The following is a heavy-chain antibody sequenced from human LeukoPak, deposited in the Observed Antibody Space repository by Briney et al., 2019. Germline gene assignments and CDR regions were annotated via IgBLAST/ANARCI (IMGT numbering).Heavy chain of an antibody. CDR1: GFTFDDYA. V-gene: IGHV3-9*01. CDR2: ISWNSGSI. J-gene: IGHJ6*02. CDR3: AKAGGPDYYYGMDV. Sequence: GRSLRLSCAASGFTFDDYAMHWVRQAPGKGLEWVSGISWNSGSIGYADSVKGRSTISRDNAKNSLYLQMNSLRAEDTALYYCAKAGGPDYYYGMDVWGQGTTVTVSS. D-gene: IGHD3-10*01.